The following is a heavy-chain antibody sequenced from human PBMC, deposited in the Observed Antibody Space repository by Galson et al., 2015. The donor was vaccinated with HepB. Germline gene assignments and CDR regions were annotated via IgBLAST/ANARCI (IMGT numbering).Heavy chain of an antibody. V-gene: IGHV5-51*03. CDR1: GYSFTNYW. CDR3: ARLKPADGSFDY. J-gene: IGHJ4*03. Sequence: QSGAEVKKPGESLRISCKGSGYSFTNYWIAWVRQAPGKGLEWMGIIYPGDSETRYSPSFQGQVTISADKSISTAYLQWSSLKASDTAMYYCARLKPADGSFDYWGQGTLVTVSS. CDR2: IYPGDSET.